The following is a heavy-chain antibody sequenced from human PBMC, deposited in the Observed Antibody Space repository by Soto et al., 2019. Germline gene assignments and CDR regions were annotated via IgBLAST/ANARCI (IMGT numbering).Heavy chain of an antibody. CDR3: ARVGYSSSSEEWDY. CDR1: GFTFSSYA. V-gene: IGHV3-30-3*01. CDR2: ISYDGSNK. J-gene: IGHJ4*02. D-gene: IGHD6-6*01. Sequence: PGRSLRLSCAASGFTFSSYAMHWVRQAPGKGLEWVAVISYDGSNKYYADSVKGRSTISRDNSKNTLYLQMNSLRAEDTAVYYCARVGYSSSSEEWDYWGQGTLVTVS.